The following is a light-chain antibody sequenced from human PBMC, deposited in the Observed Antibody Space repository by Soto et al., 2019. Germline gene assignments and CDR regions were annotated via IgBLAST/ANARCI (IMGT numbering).Light chain of an antibody. Sequence: DIQMTQSPSSLSASVGDRVTVTCRASQSITTYLNWYQQKPGKAPKLLIYAASSLQSGVPSRFSGSGSGKDFTLTITSLQPEDFATYICQQSYGTPWTFGQGTKVEIK. V-gene: IGKV1-39*01. CDR2: AAS. CDR1: QSITTY. J-gene: IGKJ1*01. CDR3: QQSYGTPWT.